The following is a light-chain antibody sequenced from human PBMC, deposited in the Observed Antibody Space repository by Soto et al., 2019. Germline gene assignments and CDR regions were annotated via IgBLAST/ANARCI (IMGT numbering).Light chain of an antibody. J-gene: IGKJ4*01. CDR1: QSVGSRF. CDR2: GAS. CDR3: QQSGTSPPVA. V-gene: IGKV3-20*01. Sequence: EIVFTQSPCTLSLSPGERATLSCRASQSVGSRFLAWYQQKPGQAPRLLIYGASNRATGIPDRFSGSGSGTDFTLTISRLEPEDFAVYYCQQSGTSPPVAFGGGTKVDIK.